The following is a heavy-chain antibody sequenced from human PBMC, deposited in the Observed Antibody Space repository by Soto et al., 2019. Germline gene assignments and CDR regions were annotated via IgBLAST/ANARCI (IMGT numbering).Heavy chain of an antibody. D-gene: IGHD6-19*01. V-gene: IGHV3-23*01. CDR2: ISCCGGST. CDR1: GFNFKKFA. CDR3: AKADGEQWLIPHLDN. Sequence: GGSLRLSCEASGFNFKKFAMGWVRQAPGEGLEWGSGISCCGGSTSYADSVKGRFSLARDGSKNTLSLQLNSLRVEDTARYYCAKADGEQWLIPHLDNWGQGTLVTVSS. J-gene: IGHJ4*02.